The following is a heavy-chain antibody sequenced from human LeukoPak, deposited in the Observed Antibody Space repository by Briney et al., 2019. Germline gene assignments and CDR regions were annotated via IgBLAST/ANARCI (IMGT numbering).Heavy chain of an antibody. J-gene: IGHJ4*02. V-gene: IGHV1-2*02. CDR3: ARDSEGPVAGNFDY. CDR2: INPNSGGT. Sequence: ASVKVSCKASGYTFTDYFLHWVRQAPGQGLEWMGWINPNSGGTKYAQKFQGRVTMTRDTSISTAYMELSRLRSDDTAVYYCARDSEGPVAGNFDYWGQGTLVTVSS. CDR1: GYTFTDYF. D-gene: IGHD6-19*01.